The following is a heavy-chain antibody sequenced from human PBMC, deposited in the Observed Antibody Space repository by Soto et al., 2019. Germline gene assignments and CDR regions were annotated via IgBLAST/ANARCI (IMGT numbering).Heavy chain of an antibody. CDR3: ARSGIDFDY. J-gene: IGHJ4*02. CDR1: GFTFSSYA. V-gene: IGHV3-21*01. CDR2: ISSSSSYI. D-gene: IGHD6-13*01. Sequence: GGSLRLSCSASGFTFSSYAMSWVRQAPGKGLEWVSSISSSSSYIYYADSVKGRFTISRDNAKNSLYLQMNSLRAEDTAVYYCARSGIDFDYWGQGTLVTVSS.